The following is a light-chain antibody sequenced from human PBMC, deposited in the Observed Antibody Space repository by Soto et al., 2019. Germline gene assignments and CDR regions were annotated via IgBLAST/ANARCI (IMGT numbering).Light chain of an antibody. CDR3: QTWDPGIQAV. J-gene: IGLJ7*01. CDR2: VNSDGSH. Sequence: QPVLTQSPSASASLGASVKLTCTLSSGHSSNAIAWHQQQPEKGPRYLMKVNSDGSHSKGDGIPDRFSGSSSGAERYLTISSLQSEDEADYYCQTWDPGIQAVFGGGTQLTVL. V-gene: IGLV4-69*01. CDR1: SGHSSNA.